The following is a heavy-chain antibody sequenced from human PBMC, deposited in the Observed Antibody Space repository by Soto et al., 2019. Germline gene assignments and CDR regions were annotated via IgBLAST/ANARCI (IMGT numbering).Heavy chain of an antibody. D-gene: IGHD3-10*01. V-gene: IGHV4-39*01. CDR2: IYYSGST. CDR1: GGSISSSSYY. Sequence: SETLSLTCTVSGGSISSSSYYWGWIRQPPGKGLEWIGSIYYSGSTYYNPSLKSRVTISVDTSKNQFSLKLSSVTAADTAVYYCARQEGFGELPYYYYYYGMDVWGQGTTVT. J-gene: IGHJ6*02. CDR3: ARQEGFGELPYYYYYYGMDV.